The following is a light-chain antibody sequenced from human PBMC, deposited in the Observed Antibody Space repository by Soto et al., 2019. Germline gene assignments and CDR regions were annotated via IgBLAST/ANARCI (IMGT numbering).Light chain of an antibody. J-gene: IGKJ3*01. CDR1: QSISSY. V-gene: IGKV1-39*01. Sequence: DIQMTQSPSSLSASVGDRXTIXXXASQSISSYLNWYQQKPGKAPKLLIYAASSLQSGVPSRFSGSGSGTDFTLTISSLQPXXXXTXXXXXXXSTPFTFGPGTKVDIK. CDR2: AAS. CDR3: XXXXSTPFT.